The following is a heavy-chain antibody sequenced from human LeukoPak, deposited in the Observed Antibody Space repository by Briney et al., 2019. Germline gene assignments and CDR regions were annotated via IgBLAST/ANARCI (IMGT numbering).Heavy chain of an antibody. CDR1: GDSISSYY. D-gene: IGHD3-10*02. J-gene: IGHJ6*02. V-gene: IGHV4-59*01. Sequence: SETLSLTCSVSGDSISSYYWSWIRQPPGKGLEWIGYIYYTGSGRTNYNPSLKSRVTIAADTSNTQVSLKLSSVTAADTAVYYCARSKGGTLVRGTNNYYYYGLDVWGQGTTVTVSS. CDR3: ARSKGGTLVRGTNNYYYYGLDV. CDR2: IYYTGSGRT.